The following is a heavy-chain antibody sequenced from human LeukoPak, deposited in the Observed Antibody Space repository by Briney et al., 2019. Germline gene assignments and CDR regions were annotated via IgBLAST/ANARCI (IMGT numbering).Heavy chain of an antibody. Sequence: PSETLSLTCTVSGGSISSYYWSWIRQPPGKGLEWIGYIYHSGSTYYNPSLKSRVTISVDRSKNQFSLKLSSVTAADTAVYYCARGWDYYFDYWGQGTLVTVSS. J-gene: IGHJ4*02. CDR1: GGSISSYY. D-gene: IGHD1-26*01. CDR2: IYHSGST. V-gene: IGHV4-59*12. CDR3: ARGWDYYFDY.